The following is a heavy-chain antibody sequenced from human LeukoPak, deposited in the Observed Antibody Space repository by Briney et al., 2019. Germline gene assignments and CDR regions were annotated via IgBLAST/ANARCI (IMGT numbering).Heavy chain of an antibody. J-gene: IGHJ4*02. D-gene: IGHD1-26*01. CDR3: ARSKWELPPDY. Sequence: ASVKVSRKASGGTFSSYAISWVRQAPGQGLEWMGGIIPIFGTANYAQKFQGRVTITADESTSTAYMELSSLRSEDTAVYYCARSKWELPPDYWGQGTLVTVSS. CDR2: IIPIFGTA. V-gene: IGHV1-69*13. CDR1: GGTFSSYA.